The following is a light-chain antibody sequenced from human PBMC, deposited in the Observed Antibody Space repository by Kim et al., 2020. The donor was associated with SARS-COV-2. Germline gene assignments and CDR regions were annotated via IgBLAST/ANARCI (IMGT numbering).Light chain of an antibody. CDR3: NSRDSNDNVV. Sequence: SSELTQDPVVSVALGQTVRITCQGESLRSYYATWYQQKPGQAPILVIYGKNNRPSGIPDRFSGSSSGNTASLTIPVTQAGEEADYYGNSRDSNDNVVFGGGTQLTVL. J-gene: IGLJ2*01. V-gene: IGLV3-19*01. CDR1: SLRSYY. CDR2: GKN.